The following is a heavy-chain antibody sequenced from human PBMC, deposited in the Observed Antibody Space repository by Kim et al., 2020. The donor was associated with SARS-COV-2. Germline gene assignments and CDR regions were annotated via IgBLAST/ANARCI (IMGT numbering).Heavy chain of an antibody. D-gene: IGHD3-9*01. CDR3: ATEDYDILTGSMDV. Sequence: ARKFQGRFTMPEDTSTDTAYMELSSLRSEDTAVYYCATEDYDILTGSMDVWGQGTTVTVSS. J-gene: IGHJ6*02. V-gene: IGHV1-24*01.